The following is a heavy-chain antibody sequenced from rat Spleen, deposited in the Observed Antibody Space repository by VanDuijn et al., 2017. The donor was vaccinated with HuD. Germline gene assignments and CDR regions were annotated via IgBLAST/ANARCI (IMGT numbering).Heavy chain of an antibody. D-gene: IGHD4-3*01. Sequence: EVQLVESGGGLVQPGRSLNLSCAASGFTFSSLAMAWVRQAPKKGLEWVATITSGDGYTYYPDSVKGRFTVSRDTATSTLYLQMDSLRSADTATYYFASAEFGVGWFAYWGQGTPVTVSS. CDR2: ITSGDGYT. CDR1: GFTFSSLA. V-gene: IGHV5-25*01. J-gene: IGHJ3*01. CDR3: ASAEFGVGWFAY.